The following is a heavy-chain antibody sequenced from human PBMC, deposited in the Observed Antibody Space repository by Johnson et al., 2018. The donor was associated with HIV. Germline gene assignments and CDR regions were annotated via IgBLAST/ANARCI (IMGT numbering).Heavy chain of an antibody. V-gene: IGHV3-11*04. Sequence: QVQLVESGGGLVKPGGSLRLSCAASGFTFSDYYMSWIRQAPGKGLEWVSYISSSGSTIYYADSVKGRFTISRDNAKNSLYLQLNSLRAEDTAVYYCARARKRIAAADEAFDIWGQGTMVTVSS. CDR3: ARARKRIAAADEAFDI. CDR1: GFTFSDYY. CDR2: ISSSGSTI. D-gene: IGHD6-13*01. J-gene: IGHJ3*02.